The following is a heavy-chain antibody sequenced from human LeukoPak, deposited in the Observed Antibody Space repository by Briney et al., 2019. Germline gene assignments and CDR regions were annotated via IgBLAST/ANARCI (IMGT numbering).Heavy chain of an antibody. CDR3: ARDEYGYSSGWSYGMDV. CDR1: GFTFSSYS. V-gene: IGHV3-21*01. Sequence: PGGSLRLSCAASGFTFSSYSMNWVRQAPGKGLEWVSSISSSSTYIYYADSVTGRFTISRDNAKNSLYLQMNSLRGEDTAVYYCARDEYGYSSGWSYGMDVWGQGTTVTVSS. CDR2: ISSSSTYI. D-gene: IGHD6-19*01. J-gene: IGHJ6*02.